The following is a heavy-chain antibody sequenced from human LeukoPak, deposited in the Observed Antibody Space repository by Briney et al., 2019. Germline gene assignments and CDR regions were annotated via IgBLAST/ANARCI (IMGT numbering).Heavy chain of an antibody. D-gene: IGHD2-2*01. CDR1: GYSFTSYW. CDR2: IYPGDSDT. V-gene: IGHV5-51*01. J-gene: IGHJ5*02. Sequence: RGESLKISCKGSGYSFTSYWIGWVRQMPGKGLEWMGIIYPGDSDTRYSPSFQGQVTISADKSINTAYLQWSSLKASDTAMYYCARIYCSSTSCYWDRENWFDPWGQGTLVTVSS. CDR3: ARIYCSSTSCYWDRENWFDP.